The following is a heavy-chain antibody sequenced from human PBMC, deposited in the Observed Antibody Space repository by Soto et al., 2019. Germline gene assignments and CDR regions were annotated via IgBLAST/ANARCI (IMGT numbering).Heavy chain of an antibody. J-gene: IGHJ5*02. CDR1: GFTFSSYA. V-gene: IGHV3-23*01. CDR2: ISGSGGST. Sequence: GGSLRLSCAASGFTFSSYAMSWVRQAPGKGLEWVSAISGSGGSTYYADSVKGRFTISRDNSKNTLYLQMNSLRAEDTAVYYCAKTMGITMVRGVPFDPWGQGTLVTVSS. D-gene: IGHD3-10*01. CDR3: AKTMGITMVRGVPFDP.